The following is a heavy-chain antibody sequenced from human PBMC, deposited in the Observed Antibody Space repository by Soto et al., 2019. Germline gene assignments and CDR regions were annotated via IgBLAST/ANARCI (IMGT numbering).Heavy chain of an antibody. CDR1: GFSFSIYW. CDR2: IKEDGSEK. CDR3: ASHPPRGDSNKYAMSY. D-gene: IGHD4-4*01. V-gene: IGHV3-7*03. Sequence: HPGGSLRLSCAASGFSFSIYWMSWVRQAPGKGLEWVANIKEDGSEKYYVDSVEGRFTISRGNAKNSLYLQMNSLRAEDTAVYYCASHPPRGDSNKYAMSYWGQGTLVTVYS. J-gene: IGHJ4*02.